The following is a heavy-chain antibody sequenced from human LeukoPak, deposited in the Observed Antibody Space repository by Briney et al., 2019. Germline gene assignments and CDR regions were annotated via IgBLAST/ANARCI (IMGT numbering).Heavy chain of an antibody. J-gene: IGHJ4*02. Sequence: GGSLRLSCAASGFTFSSYGMSWVRQASGEGLEWVSAISSSGGNTYYVDSVKGRFTISRDNSRNTLYLQMNSLRAEDTAVYYCAMISARGRLDFWGQGTLVTVSS. V-gene: IGHV3-23*01. CDR3: AMISARGRLDF. D-gene: IGHD3-10*01. CDR1: GFTFSSYG. CDR2: ISSSGGNT.